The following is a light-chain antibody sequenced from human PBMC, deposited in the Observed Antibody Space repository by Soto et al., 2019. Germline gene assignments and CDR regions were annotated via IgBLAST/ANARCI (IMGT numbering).Light chain of an antibody. V-gene: IGKV3-15*01. CDR1: QSVSSN. CDR3: HQYNNWPRT. CDR2: GAS. J-gene: IGKJ1*01. Sequence: VAVTQSPATLSVSPGERVTLSCRASQSVSSNLAWYQQKPGRAPRLLIYGASTRATGIPARFSGSGSGTEFTLTISSLQSEDFAVYYCHQYNNWPRTFGRGTKVEIK.